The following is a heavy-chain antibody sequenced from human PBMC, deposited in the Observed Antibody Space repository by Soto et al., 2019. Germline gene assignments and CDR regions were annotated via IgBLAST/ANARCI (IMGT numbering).Heavy chain of an antibody. CDR2: IYYSGST. Sequence: SETLSLTCTVSGGSISSGGYYWSWIRQHPGKGLEWIGYIYYSGSTYYNPSLKSRVTISVDTSKNQFSLKLSSVTAADTAVYYCARDTADYILDYWGQGTLVTVSS. CDR3: ARDTADYILDY. J-gene: IGHJ4*02. D-gene: IGHD4-4*01. CDR1: GGSISSGGYY. V-gene: IGHV4-31*03.